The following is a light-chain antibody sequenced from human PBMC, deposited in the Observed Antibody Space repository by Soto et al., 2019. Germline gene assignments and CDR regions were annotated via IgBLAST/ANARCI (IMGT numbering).Light chain of an antibody. V-gene: IGKV1-5*03. CDR2: KTS. J-gene: IGKJ2*01. CDR3: LQYNSLYT. Sequence: IQMTESASTLSAFVVDRFTVTCRASQSLSGWLAWYQQKPGTAPKLLIYKTSTLESGVPSRFSGSGSGTQFTLTITSLQPDDFATYYCLQYNSLYTFGQGTK. CDR1: QSLSGW.